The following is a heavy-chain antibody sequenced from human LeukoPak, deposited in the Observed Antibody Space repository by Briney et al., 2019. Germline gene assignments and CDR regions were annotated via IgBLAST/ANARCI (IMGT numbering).Heavy chain of an antibody. CDR2: INPNSGGT. Sequence: ASVKVSCKASGYTFTGYYMHWVRQAPGQGLEWMGWINPNSGGTNYAQKFQGRVTMTRDTSISTAYMELSRLRSDDTAVYYCATLSITIFGVVPPDAFDIWGLGTMVTVSS. V-gene: IGHV1-2*02. CDR3: ATLSITIFGVVPPDAFDI. CDR1: GYTFTGYY. D-gene: IGHD3-3*01. J-gene: IGHJ3*02.